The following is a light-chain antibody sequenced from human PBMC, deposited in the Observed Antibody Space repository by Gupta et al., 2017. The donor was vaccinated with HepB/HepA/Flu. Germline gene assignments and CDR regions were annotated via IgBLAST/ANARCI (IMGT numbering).Light chain of an antibody. CDR2: DDS. CDR1: NIGTKS. J-gene: IGLJ2*01. V-gene: IGLV3-21*02. CDR3: QVWDNSRNHWV. Sequence: SYVLTQPPSVSVAPGETARITCGGNNIGTKSVHWYQQKPGQAPVMVVYDDSDRPSGIPERFSGSNSGNTATLTISRVEAGDEADYYCQVWDNSRNHWVFGGGTKLTVL.